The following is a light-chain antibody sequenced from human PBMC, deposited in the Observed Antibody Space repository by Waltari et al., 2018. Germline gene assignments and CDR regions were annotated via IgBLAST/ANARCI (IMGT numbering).Light chain of an antibody. Sequence: DIVMTQTPLSLPVTPGEPASISCRSSQSLLHSNGNTYLHWYLQKPGQSPRLLIYKVTNRESGVPDRFSGSGSCTDFTLKISRVEPEDVGVYYCMQSTKDPRTFGQGTKVEIK. CDR3: MQSTKDPRT. J-gene: IGKJ1*01. CDR1: QSLLHSNGNTY. CDR2: KVT. V-gene: IGKV2D-29*02.